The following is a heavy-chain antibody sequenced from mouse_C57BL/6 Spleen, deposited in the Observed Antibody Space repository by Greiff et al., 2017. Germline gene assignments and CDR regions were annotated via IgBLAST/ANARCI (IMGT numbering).Heavy chain of an antibody. CDR3: ARENYGRDYAMDY. CDR1: GFTFSDYY. D-gene: IGHD1-1*01. CDR2: INYDGSST. J-gene: IGHJ4*01. V-gene: IGHV5-16*01. Sequence: EVMLVESEGGLVQPGSSMKLSCTASGFTFSDYYMAWVRQVPEKGLEWVANINYDGSSTDYLDSLKSRFIISRDNAKNILYLQMSSLKSEDTATYYCARENYGRDYAMDYWGQGTSVTVSS.